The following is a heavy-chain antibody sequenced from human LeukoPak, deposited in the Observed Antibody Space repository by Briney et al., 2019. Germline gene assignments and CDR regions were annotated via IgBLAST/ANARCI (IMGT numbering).Heavy chain of an antibody. V-gene: IGHV3-21*01. J-gene: IGHJ4*02. CDR2: ISSSSSYI. CDR1: GFTFSSYS. D-gene: IGHD3-22*01. Sequence: GGSLRLSCAASGFTFSSYSMNWVRQAPGKGLEWVSSISSSSSYIYYADSVKGRFTISRDNAKNSLYLQMNSLRAEDTAVYYCARVPGPMIVVVLDYWGQGTLVTVSS. CDR3: ARVPGPMIVVVLDY.